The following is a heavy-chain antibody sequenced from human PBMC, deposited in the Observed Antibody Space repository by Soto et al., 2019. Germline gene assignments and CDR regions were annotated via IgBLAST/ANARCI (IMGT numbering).Heavy chain of an antibody. CDR1: GFTFSTYA. D-gene: IGHD2-8*01. CDR3: AKDRRRRTSVYFFDF. J-gene: IGHJ4*02. Sequence: PGGSLRLSCAASGFTFSTYAMHWVRQAPGKGLEWVALISYDGTKKFYADSVKNRFTISRDNYKNTVFLHMNSLRAEDTVFYYCAKDRRRRTSVYFFDFWGKGTPVTVSS. CDR2: ISYDGTKK. V-gene: IGHV3-30*18.